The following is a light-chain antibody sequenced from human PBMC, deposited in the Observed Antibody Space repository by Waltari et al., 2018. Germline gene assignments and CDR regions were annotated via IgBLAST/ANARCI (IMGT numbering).Light chain of an antibody. J-gene: IGKJ2*01. CDR3: QQYDSYEYT. V-gene: IGKV1-5*03. CDR2: RAS. CDR1: QSITNW. Sequence: DIQMTQSPSTLSASVGDRVTITCRASQSITNWLAWYQQRPGQAPKLLIFRASLLERGFPSRFSGSGHGTEFTLTISGLQPDDFGTYYCQQYDSYEYTFGQGTYLDIK.